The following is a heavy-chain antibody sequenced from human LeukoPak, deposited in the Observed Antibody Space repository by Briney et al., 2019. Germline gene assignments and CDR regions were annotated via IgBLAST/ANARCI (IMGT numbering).Heavy chain of an antibody. CDR1: GGSISSTNYY. J-gene: IGHJ4*02. Sequence: PSETLSLTCTVSGGSISSTNYYWTWIRQPAGKGLEWIGRIYTTGSPSYSPSLKSRVTISVDTSTNQFSLKLTSVTAADTAVYYCARDRSCINDVCHGDFDYWGQGTLVTVSS. V-gene: IGHV4-61*02. CDR2: IYTTGSP. D-gene: IGHD2-8*01. CDR3: ARDRSCINDVCHGDFDY.